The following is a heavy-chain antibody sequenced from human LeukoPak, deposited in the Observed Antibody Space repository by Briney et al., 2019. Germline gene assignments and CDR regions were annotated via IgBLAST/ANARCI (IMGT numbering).Heavy chain of an antibody. Sequence: GGSLRLSCVVSGFTFSSYEMNWVRQAPGKGLEWVSYISSSGSTIYYADSVKGRFTISRDNAKNSLYLQMDSLRAEDTAVYYCARDRWLQSQRYFDYWGQGILVTVSS. D-gene: IGHD5-24*01. J-gene: IGHJ4*02. CDR3: ARDRWLQSQRYFDY. V-gene: IGHV3-48*03. CDR2: ISSSGSTI. CDR1: GFTFSSYE.